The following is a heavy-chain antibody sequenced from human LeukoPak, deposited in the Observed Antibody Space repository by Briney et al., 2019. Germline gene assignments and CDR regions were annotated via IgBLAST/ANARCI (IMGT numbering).Heavy chain of an antibody. CDR2: IRYDGSNH. V-gene: IGHV3-30*02. D-gene: IGHD7-27*01. J-gene: IGHJ4*02. CDR3: AKDLAWGFDY. Sequence: QAGGSLRLSCAASGFTFSSYGMHWVRQAPGKGLEWVTFIRYDGSNHNYADSVKGRFTISRDNFKNTLYLQMNSLRPEDTALYYCAKDLAWGFDYWGQGTLVTVSS. CDR1: GFTFSSYG.